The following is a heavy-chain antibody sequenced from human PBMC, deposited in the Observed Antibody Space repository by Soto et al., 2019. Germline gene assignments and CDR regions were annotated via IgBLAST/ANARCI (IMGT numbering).Heavy chain of an antibody. CDR1: GYSFTSYW. CDR2: IYPGDSDT. V-gene: IGHV5-51*01. CDR3: ARWGGGQKRHPPKYYYGMDV. D-gene: IGHD3-16*01. Sequence: GESLKISCKGSGYSFTSYWIGWVRQMPGKGLEWMGIIYPGDSDTRYSPSFQGQVTISADKSISTAYLQWSSLKASDTAMYSYARWGGGQKRHPPKYYYGMDVWGQGTTVTVS. J-gene: IGHJ6*02.